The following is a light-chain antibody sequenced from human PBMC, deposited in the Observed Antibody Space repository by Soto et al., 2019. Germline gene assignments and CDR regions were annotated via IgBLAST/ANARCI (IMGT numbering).Light chain of an antibody. V-gene: IGKV1-39*01. J-gene: IGKJ1*01. CDR3: QQSYSTPVT. CDR1: QSINSY. Sequence: DIQMTQSPSSLSASVRDRVTITCRASQSINSYLNWYQQKPGKAPKLLIYAASSLQSGVPSRFSGSGSGSDFTLTISSLQPEDFATYYCQQSYSTPVTFGQGTKVDIK. CDR2: AAS.